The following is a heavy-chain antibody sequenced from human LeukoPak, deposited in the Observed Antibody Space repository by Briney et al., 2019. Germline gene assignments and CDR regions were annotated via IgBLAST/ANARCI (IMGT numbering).Heavy chain of an antibody. CDR1: GFTFSSYA. V-gene: IGHV3-23*01. J-gene: IGHJ4*02. Sequence: GGSLRLSCAASGFTFSSYAMSWVRQAPGKGLEWVSVISGSGGSTYYADSVKGRFTISRDNSKNTLYLQMNSLRAEDTAVYYCAKDGKYSYGPSPFDYWGQGTLVTVSS. CDR2: ISGSGGST. D-gene: IGHD5-18*01. CDR3: AKDGKYSYGPSPFDY.